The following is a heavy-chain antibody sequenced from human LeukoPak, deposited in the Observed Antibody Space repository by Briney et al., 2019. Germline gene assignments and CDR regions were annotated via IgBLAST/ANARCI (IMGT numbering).Heavy chain of an antibody. J-gene: IGHJ1*01. CDR2: IQHDGNVK. CDR3: GNQCSGGTCPEH. D-gene: IGHD2-15*01. CDR1: GFSISRYW. Sequence: GGSLRLSRAASGFSISRYWMTWVRQAPGKGLEWVGNIQHDGNVKHYVDSVRGRFTISRDNAKNSVYLQMNSLRAEDSAVYFCGNQCSGGTCPEHWGQGTQVTVSS. V-gene: IGHV3-7*01.